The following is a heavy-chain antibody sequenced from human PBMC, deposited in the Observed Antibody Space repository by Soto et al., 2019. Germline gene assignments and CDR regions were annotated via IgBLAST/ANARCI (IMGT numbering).Heavy chain of an antibody. CDR3: ARISTGWSRTSFDY. V-gene: IGHV3-7*01. CDR1: GFTFSGYW. D-gene: IGHD6-19*01. CDR2: IKQDGSEK. J-gene: IGHJ4*02. Sequence: GGSLRLSCAASGFTFSGYWMSWVRQPPGKGLEWVANIKQDGSEKYYVDYVKGRLTISRDNAKNLLYLQMNSLRAEDTAVYYCARISTGWSRTSFDYWGQGTLVTVSS.